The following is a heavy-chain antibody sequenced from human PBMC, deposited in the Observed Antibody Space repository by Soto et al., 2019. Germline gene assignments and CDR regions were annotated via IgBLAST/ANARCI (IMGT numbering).Heavy chain of an antibody. J-gene: IGHJ3*02. V-gene: IGHV1-24*01. CDR2: FDPEDGET. Sequence: ASVEVSCKVSGYTLTELSMHWVRQAPGKGLEWMGGFDPEDGETIYAQKFQGRVTMTEDTSTDTAYMELSSLRSEDTAVYYCATGIAVAATGGAFDIWGQGTMVTVSS. CDR3: ATGIAVAATGGAFDI. CDR1: GYTLTELS. D-gene: IGHD6-19*01.